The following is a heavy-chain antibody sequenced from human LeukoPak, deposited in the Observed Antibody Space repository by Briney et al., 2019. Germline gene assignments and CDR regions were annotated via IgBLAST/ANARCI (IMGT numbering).Heavy chain of an antibody. CDR2: ISYDGSNK. CDR1: GFTFSSYG. V-gene: IGHV3-30*03. Sequence: GGSPRLSCAASGFTFSSYGMHWVRQAPGKGLEWVAVISYDGSNKYYADSVKGRFTISRDNSKNTLYLQMNSLRAEDTAVYYCASSSSFDYWGQGTLVTVSS. CDR3: ASSSSFDY. D-gene: IGHD6-6*01. J-gene: IGHJ4*02.